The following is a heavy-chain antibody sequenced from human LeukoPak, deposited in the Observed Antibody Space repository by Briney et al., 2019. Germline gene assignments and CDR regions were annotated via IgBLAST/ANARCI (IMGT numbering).Heavy chain of an antibody. J-gene: IGHJ4*02. D-gene: IGHD5-12*01. CDR3: TSLSGFTGYDSLYY. Sequence: GGSLRLSCAASGLTFSDQYMDWVRQAPGKGLEWVGRTRKKGNNYNTDYAASVKGRFVISRDDSKNSLYLQMNSLKTEDTATCYCTSLSGFTGYDSLYYWGQGTLVTVSS. CDR1: GLTFSDQY. V-gene: IGHV3-72*01. CDR2: TRKKGNNYNT.